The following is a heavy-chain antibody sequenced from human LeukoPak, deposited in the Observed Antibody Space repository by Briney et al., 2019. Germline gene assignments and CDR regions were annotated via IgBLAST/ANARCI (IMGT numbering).Heavy chain of an antibody. V-gene: IGHV1-8*01. D-gene: IGHD6-6*01. CDR2: MNPNSGNT. Sequence: ASVKVSCKASGYTFTSYDINWVRQAPGQGLEWMGWMNPNSGNTGYAQKFQGRVTMTRNTSISTAYMELSSLRSEDTAVYYCARQLAARRRYYYYYYGMDVWGQGTTVTVSS. CDR1: GYTFTSYD. J-gene: IGHJ6*02. CDR3: ARQLAARRRYYYYYYGMDV.